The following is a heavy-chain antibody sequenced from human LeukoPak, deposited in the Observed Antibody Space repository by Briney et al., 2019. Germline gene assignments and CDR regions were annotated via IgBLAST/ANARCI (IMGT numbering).Heavy chain of an antibody. CDR3: ARQTAGTSWFDP. V-gene: IGHV4-59*08. CDR2: MFYTGTT. Sequence: NPSETLSLTCSVSGVSISTYSWSWIRQPPGKGLEWIGYMFYTGTTNYNPSLKSRVTISVDTSKNQFSLKLSSVTAADTAVYYCARQTAGTSWFDPWGQGTLVTVSS. J-gene: IGHJ5*02. CDR1: GVSISTYS. D-gene: IGHD6-13*01.